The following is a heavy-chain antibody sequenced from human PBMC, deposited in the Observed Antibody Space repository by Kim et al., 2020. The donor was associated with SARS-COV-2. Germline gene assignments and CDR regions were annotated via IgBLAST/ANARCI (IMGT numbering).Heavy chain of an antibody. V-gene: IGHV3-53*01. CDR1: GFTVSNNY. Sequence: GGSLRLSCRVSGFTVSNNYLSWVRQAPGKGLEWLSFIYSGGTTYYADSVKGRFTTSRDNSKNTLYLQMNSLRDEDTAVYYCARGQKEYAFDICGQGTMVTVSS. CDR3: ARGQKEYAFDI. J-gene: IGHJ3*02. CDR2: IYSGGTT.